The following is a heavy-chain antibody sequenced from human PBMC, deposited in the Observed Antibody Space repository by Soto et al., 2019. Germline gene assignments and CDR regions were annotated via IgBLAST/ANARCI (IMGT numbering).Heavy chain of an antibody. CDR3: ARGSGRFYFDILSVYKKGYYYYYMDV. D-gene: IGHD3-9*01. J-gene: IGHJ6*03. CDR1: GGSISSYY. V-gene: IGHV4-59*12. Sequence: PSETLSLTCTVSGGSISSYYWSWIRQPPGKGLEWIGYIYYSGSTNYNPSLKSRVTISVDTSKNQFSLKLSSVTAADTAVYYCARGSGRFYFDILSVYKKGYYYYYMDVWGKGTTVTVSS. CDR2: IYYSGST.